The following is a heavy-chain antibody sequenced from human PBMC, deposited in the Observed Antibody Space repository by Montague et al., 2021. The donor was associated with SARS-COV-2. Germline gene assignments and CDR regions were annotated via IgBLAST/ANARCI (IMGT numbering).Heavy chain of an antibody. Sequence: SETLSLTCTVSGGSISSFYWRWFRQPPGKGLVWIGYVSDSGSTNYNPSLTSRVTMSVDTSKNQFSLKVNSVTAADTAVYYCARHYSATLPAVYWGQGTLVTVSS. CDR3: ARHYSATLPAVY. CDR2: VSDSGST. D-gene: IGHD2-15*01. V-gene: IGHV4-59*08. CDR1: GGSISSFY. J-gene: IGHJ4*02.